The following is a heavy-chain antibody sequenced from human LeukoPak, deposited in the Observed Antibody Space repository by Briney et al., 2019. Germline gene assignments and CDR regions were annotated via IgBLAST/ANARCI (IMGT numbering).Heavy chain of an antibody. CDR1: GYSFNSYW. CDR2: IYPGDSET. Sequence: GESLKISCKGSGYSFNSYWIGWVRQMPGKGLEWMGTIYPGDSETRYSPSFQGQVTISVDKSIGTAYLQWSSLKASDTAMYYCARRGQGGGWYAFDYWGQGTLVTVSS. J-gene: IGHJ4*02. V-gene: IGHV5-51*01. CDR3: ARRGQGGGWYAFDY. D-gene: IGHD6-19*01.